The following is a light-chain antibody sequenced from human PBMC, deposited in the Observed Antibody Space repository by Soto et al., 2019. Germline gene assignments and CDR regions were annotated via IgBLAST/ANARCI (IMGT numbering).Light chain of an antibody. J-gene: IGLJ3*02. CDR2: EVS. CDR1: SSDVGGYNY. V-gene: IGLV2-14*01. CDR3: SSYTSSTTWV. Sequence: QSVLTQPAAVSGSPGQSITISCTGTSSDVGGYNYVSWYQQHPGKAPKLMIYEVSNRPSGVSNRFSGSKSGNTASLTISGLPAEDEADYYCSSYTSSTTWVFGGGNQLTVL.